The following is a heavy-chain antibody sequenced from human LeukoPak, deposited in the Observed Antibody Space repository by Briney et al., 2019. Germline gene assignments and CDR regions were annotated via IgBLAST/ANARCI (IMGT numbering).Heavy chain of an antibody. J-gene: IGHJ4*02. Sequence: GGSLRLSCAASGFTFSNAWMSWVRQAPGKGLEWVGRIKSKTDGGTTDYAAPVKGRFTISRDDSKNTLYLQMNSLKTEDTAVYYCTTSITLIRGVKALYDYWGQGTLVTVSS. CDR2: IKSKTDGGTT. CDR1: GFTFSNAW. CDR3: TTSITLIRGVKALYDY. D-gene: IGHD3-10*01. V-gene: IGHV3-15*01.